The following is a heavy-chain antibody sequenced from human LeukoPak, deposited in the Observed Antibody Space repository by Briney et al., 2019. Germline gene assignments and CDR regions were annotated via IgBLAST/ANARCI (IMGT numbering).Heavy chain of an antibody. V-gene: IGHV3-7*03. CDR1: GFTFSSYW. CDR2: IKQDGSEK. J-gene: IGHJ4*02. Sequence: PGGSLRLSCAASGFTFSSYWMSWVRQAPGKGLEWVANIKQDGSEKYYVDSVKGRFTISSDNAKNSLYLQMNSLRAEDTAVYYCARAITTGTPGYWGQGTLATVSS. CDR3: ARAITTGTPGY. D-gene: IGHD1-1*01.